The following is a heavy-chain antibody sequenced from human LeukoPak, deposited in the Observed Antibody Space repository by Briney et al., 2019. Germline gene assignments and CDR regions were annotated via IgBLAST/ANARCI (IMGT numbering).Heavy chain of an antibody. CDR2: IYYSGST. Sequence: PSETLSLTCTVSGGSISSYYWSWIRQPPGKGLEWIGYIYYSGSTNFNPSLKSRVTISVDTSKNQFSLKLSSVTAANTAVYYCARLYGNWFDPWGQGTLVTVSS. V-gene: IGHV4-59*01. D-gene: IGHD2-8*01. CDR1: GGSISSYY. J-gene: IGHJ5*02. CDR3: ARLYGNWFDP.